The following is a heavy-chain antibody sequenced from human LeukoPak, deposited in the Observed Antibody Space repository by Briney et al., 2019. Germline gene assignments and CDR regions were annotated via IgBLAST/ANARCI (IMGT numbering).Heavy chain of an antibody. CDR3: VKDDGWVQYAI. Sequence: PGGSLRLSCATSGFIFSHHGMNWVRQAPGKGLEWVSGIRADAVTTYYADSVKGRFIISRDNSKNTVYLQMSSLSAEDAAVYYCVKDDGWVQYAIWGQGTLVSVSS. J-gene: IGHJ4*02. CDR1: GFIFSHHG. V-gene: IGHV3-23*01. CDR2: IRADAVTT. D-gene: IGHD5-24*01.